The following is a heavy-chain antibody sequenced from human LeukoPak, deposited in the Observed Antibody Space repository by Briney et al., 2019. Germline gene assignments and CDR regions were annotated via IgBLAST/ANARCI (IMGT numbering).Heavy chain of an antibody. V-gene: IGHV4-34*01. CDR3: ARGLRQGSAWSWGPKEKSYQYMDV. CDR1: GGSINSHY. J-gene: IGHJ6*04. D-gene: IGHD6-19*01. CDR2: INPRGST. Sequence: PSETLSLTCTVSGGSINSHYWTWIRQPPGKGLEWIGEINPRGSTNYNPSLESRVTVSADTSRNQLSLSLTSVTAADSAVYFCARGLRQGSAWSWGPKEKSYQYMDVWGTGTTVIVSS.